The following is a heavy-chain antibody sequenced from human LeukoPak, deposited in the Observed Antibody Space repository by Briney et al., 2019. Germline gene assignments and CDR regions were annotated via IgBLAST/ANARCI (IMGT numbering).Heavy chain of an antibody. D-gene: IGHD3-9*01. CDR2: IYHSGST. Sequence: SETLSLTCAVSGGSTSSSNWWSWVRQPPGKGLEWIGEIYHSGSTNYNPSLKSRVTISVDKSKNQFSLKLSSVTAADTAVYYCARVPHILTGYYREKYFDYWGQGTLVTVSS. V-gene: IGHV4-4*02. CDR1: GGSTSSSNW. J-gene: IGHJ4*02. CDR3: ARVPHILTGYYREKYFDY.